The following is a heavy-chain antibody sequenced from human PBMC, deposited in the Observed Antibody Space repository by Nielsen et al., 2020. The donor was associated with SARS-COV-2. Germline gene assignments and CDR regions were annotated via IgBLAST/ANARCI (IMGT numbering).Heavy chain of an antibody. CDR2: ISYDGSNK. J-gene: IGHJ3*02. V-gene: IGHV3-30-3*01. D-gene: IGHD5-18*01. Sequence: GESLKISCAASGFTFSSYAMHWVRQAPGKGLEWVAVISYDGSNKYYADSVKGRFTISRDNSKNTLYLQMSSLRVEDTAVYYCAKDMVPVLLWFEGDAFDIWGQGTMVTVSS. CDR1: GFTFSSYA. CDR3: AKDMVPVLLWFEGDAFDI.